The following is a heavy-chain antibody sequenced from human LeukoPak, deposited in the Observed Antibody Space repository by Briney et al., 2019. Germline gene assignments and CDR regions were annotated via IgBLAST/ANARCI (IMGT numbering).Heavy chain of an antibody. CDR2: IYHSGST. CDR3: ARDLKWLRKFDY. J-gene: IGHJ4*02. CDR1: GYSISSGYY. Sequence: SETLSLTCTVSGYSISSGYYWGWIRQPPGKGLEWIGSIYHSGSTNYNPSLKSRVTIPVDTSKNQFSLKLSSVTAADTAVYYCARDLKWLRKFDYWGQGTLVTVSS. V-gene: IGHV4-38-2*02. D-gene: IGHD5-12*01.